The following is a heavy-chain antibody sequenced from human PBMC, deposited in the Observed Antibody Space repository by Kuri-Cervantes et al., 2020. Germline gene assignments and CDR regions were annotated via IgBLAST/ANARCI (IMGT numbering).Heavy chain of an antibody. J-gene: IGHJ1*01. V-gene: IGHV4-4*07. D-gene: IGHD3-22*01. Sequence: SETLSLTCTVSGASISSYYWSWIRQPAGKGLEWIGRMYTSGSTDYNPSLKSRVTISVDKSKSQFSLKLRFVTAADTAVYYCARGRTPPTYYYDSSGYYRHAEYFQHWGQGTLVTVSS. CDR1: GASISSYY. CDR2: MYTSGST. CDR3: ARGRTPPTYYYDSSGYYRHAEYFQH.